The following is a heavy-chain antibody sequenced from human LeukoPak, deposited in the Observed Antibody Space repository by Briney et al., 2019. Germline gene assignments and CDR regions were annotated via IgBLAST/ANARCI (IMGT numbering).Heavy chain of an antibody. J-gene: IGHJ4*02. CDR1: GDSINSSDYY. CDR2: IYYSGST. CDR3: ARHGNWDPFDY. D-gene: IGHD7-27*01. Sequence: SETLSLTCTVSGDSINSSDYYWAWIRQPPGEGLEWIGTIYYSGSTYYKSSLKSRLTISVDSSKNQFSLKTISVTAADTGVYYCARHGNWDPFDYWGQGALVTVSS. V-gene: IGHV4-39*01.